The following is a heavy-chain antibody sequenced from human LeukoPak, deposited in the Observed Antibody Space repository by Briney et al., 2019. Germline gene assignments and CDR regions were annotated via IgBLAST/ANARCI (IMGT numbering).Heavy chain of an antibody. CDR3: ARDYDILTGYPEYFQH. Sequence: ASVKVSCKASGYTFTSYGISWVRQAPGQGLEWMGWISAYNGNTNYAQKLQGRDTMITDTSTSTAYMELRSLRSDDTAVYYCARDYDILTGYPEYFQHWGQGALVTVSS. J-gene: IGHJ1*01. D-gene: IGHD3-9*01. CDR2: ISAYNGNT. V-gene: IGHV1-18*01. CDR1: GYTFTSYG.